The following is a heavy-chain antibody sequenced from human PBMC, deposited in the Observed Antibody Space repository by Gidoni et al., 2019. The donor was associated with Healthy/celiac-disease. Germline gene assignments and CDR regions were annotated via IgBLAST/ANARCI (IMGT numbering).Heavy chain of an antibody. D-gene: IGHD7-27*01. J-gene: IGHJ5*02. V-gene: IGHV3-30*18. Sequence: QVQLVESGGGVVQPGRSLRFSCPASGFTFSSYGMHWVRQAPGKGLEWVAVISYDGSNKYYADSVKGRFTISRDNSKNTLYLQMNSLRAEDTAVYYCAKDHLTLTLNWFDPWGQGTLVTVSS. CDR2: ISYDGSNK. CDR1: GFTFSSYG. CDR3: AKDHLTLTLNWFDP.